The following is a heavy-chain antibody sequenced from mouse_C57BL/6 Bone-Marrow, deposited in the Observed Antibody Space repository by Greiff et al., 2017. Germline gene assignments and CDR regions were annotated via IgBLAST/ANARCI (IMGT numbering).Heavy chain of an antibody. V-gene: IGHV1-47*01. D-gene: IGHD2-12*01. Sequence: QVQLQQSGAELVKPGASVKMSCKASGYTFTTYPIEWMKQNHGKSLEWIGNFHPYNDDTKYNEKFKGKATLTVDKSSSTVYLARSRLTSVVSVVYDCARGDNYGGYYFDYWGQGTTLTVSS. CDR3: ARGDNYGGYYFDY. J-gene: IGHJ2*01. CDR2: FHPYNDDT. CDR1: GYTFTTYP.